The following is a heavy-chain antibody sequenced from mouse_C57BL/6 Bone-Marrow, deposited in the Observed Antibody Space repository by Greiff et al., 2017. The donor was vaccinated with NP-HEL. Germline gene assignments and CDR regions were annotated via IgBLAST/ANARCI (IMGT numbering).Heavy chain of an antibody. Sequence: EVQLMESGGGLVQPKGSLKLSCAASGFSFNTYAMNWVRQAPGTGLEWVARIRSKSNNYATYYADSVKDRFTISRDDSESMLYLQMNNLKTEDTAMYYCVRHSDDGYSFDYWGQGTTLTVSS. CDR1: GFSFNTYA. CDR2: IRSKSNNYAT. J-gene: IGHJ2*01. V-gene: IGHV10-1*01. CDR3: VRHSDDGYSFDY. D-gene: IGHD2-3*01.